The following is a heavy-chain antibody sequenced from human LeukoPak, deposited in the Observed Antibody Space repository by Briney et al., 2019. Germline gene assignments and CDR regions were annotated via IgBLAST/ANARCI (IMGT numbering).Heavy chain of an antibody. J-gene: IGHJ4*02. V-gene: IGHV4-59*01. CDR2: IYYSGRT. CDR3: ARGKELLRWPKSVDY. D-gene: IGHD4-23*01. Sequence: PSETLSLTCTVSGGSISSYYWSWIRQPPGKGLEWIGYIYYSGRTYYNPSLKSRVTISVDTSKNQFSLKLSSVTAADTAVYYCARGKELLRWPKSVDYWGQGTLVTVSS. CDR1: GGSISSYY.